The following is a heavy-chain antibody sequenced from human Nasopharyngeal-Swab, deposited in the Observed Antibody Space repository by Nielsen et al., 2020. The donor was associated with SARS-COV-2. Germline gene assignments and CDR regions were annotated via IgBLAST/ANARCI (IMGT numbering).Heavy chain of an antibody. CDR3: TTDFYFDY. Sequence: GEFLKTSCAASGFIFCASAIHWVRQASGKGLELVGRIGDKDHNYATTYVASVQGRFTISRDDSKNTAFMQMDSLKTEDTALYYCTTDFYFDYWGQGTLVTVSS. V-gene: IGHV3-73*01. CDR2: IGDKDHNYAT. J-gene: IGHJ4*02. CDR1: GFIFCASA.